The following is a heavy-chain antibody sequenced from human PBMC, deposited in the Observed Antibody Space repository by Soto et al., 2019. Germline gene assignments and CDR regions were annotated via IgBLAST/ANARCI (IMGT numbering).Heavy chain of an antibody. D-gene: IGHD4-17*01. J-gene: IGHJ4*02. CDR3: TKADDFSDRFDY. CDR2: IYYSGST. CDR1: GGSFSSGDFY. V-gene: IGHV4-30-4*01. Sequence: PWETLCLTCTVSGGSFSSGDFYWSWIRQPSGKGLGLIGNIYYSGSTYYNPSLRSRAIMSVDTSQNQFSLKLSSLTAADTAVYFCTKADDFSDRFDYWGQGALVTVSS.